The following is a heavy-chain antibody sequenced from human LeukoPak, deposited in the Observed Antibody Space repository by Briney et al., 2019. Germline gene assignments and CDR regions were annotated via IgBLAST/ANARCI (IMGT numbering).Heavy chain of an antibody. CDR3: ARGVWFGESLGSGADY. V-gene: IGHV3-30*03. Sequence: GGSLRLSCAASGFTFSSYAMHWVRQAPGKGLEWVAFISYDGSNKYYADSVKGRFTFSRDNSKNTLYLQMNSLRAEDTAVYYCARGVWFGESLGSGADYWGHGTQVTVSS. D-gene: IGHD3-10*01. J-gene: IGHJ4*01. CDR2: ISYDGSNK. CDR1: GFTFSSYA.